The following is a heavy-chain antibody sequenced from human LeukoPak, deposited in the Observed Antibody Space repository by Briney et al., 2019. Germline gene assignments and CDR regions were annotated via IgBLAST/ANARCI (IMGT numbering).Heavy chain of an antibody. CDR2: ISGSGGST. CDR3: AKDHSSSSSC. D-gene: IGHD6-13*01. J-gene: IGHJ4*02. Sequence: GGSLRLPCAASGFTFSSYGMSWVRQAPGKGLEWVSAISGSGGSTYYADSVKGRFTTSRDNSKNTLYLQMNSLRAEDTAVYYCAKDHSSSSSCWGQGTLVTVSS. V-gene: IGHV3-23*01. CDR1: GFTFSSYG.